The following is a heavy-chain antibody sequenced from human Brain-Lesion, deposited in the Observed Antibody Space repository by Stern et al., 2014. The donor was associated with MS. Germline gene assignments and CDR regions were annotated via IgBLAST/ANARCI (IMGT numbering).Heavy chain of an antibody. CDR3: ARGRVVPGFQYYATDV. V-gene: IGHV4-61*02. J-gene: IGHJ6*02. CDR1: GGSISSGGYY. Sequence: QVQLVESGPGLVKPSQTLSLSCTVSGGSISSGGYYWSWIRQPAGKGLEWIGRIFNSGSTSYNPSLKSRVTLSIDTSKNQFSLRLNSMTAADTAVYYCARGRVVPGFQYYATDVWGQGTTVIVSS. CDR2: IFNSGST. D-gene: IGHD2-2*01.